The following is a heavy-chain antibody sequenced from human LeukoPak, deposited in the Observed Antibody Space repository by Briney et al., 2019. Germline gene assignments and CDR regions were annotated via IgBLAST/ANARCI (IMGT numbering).Heavy chain of an antibody. D-gene: IGHD5-12*01. Sequence: SETLSLTCTVSGGSISSYYWSWIRQPPGKGLEWIGYIYYSGSTNYNPSLKSRVTISVDTSKNQFSLKLSSVTAADTAVYYCARVLGGYDYYFDYWGQGTLVTVSS. CDR1: GGSISSYY. CDR3: ARVLGGYDYYFDY. V-gene: IGHV4-59*01. CDR2: IYYSGST. J-gene: IGHJ4*02.